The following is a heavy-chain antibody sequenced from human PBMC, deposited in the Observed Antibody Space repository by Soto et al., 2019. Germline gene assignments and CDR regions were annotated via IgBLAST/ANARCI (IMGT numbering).Heavy chain of an antibody. CDR3: ARDRVYATRGYDAFDI. J-gene: IGHJ3*02. CDR2: ISSSSSYI. Sequence: PGGSLRLSCAASGFTFSSYSMNWVRQAPGKGLEWVSSISSSSSYIYYADSVKGRFTISRDNAKNSLYLQMNSLRAEDTAVYYCARDRVYATRGYDAFDIWGQGTMVTVSS. CDR1: GFTFSSYS. D-gene: IGHD1-26*01. V-gene: IGHV3-21*01.